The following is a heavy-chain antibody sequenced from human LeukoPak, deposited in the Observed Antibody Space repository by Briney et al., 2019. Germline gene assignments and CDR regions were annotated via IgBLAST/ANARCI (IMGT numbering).Heavy chain of an antibody. CDR3: ARSPGDSSGYPYESFDI. V-gene: IGHV5-51*01. J-gene: IGHJ3*02. CDR2: IYPGDSDT. D-gene: IGHD3-22*01. Sequence: GESLNISCKGPGYIFPDYWVGWVRQVPGKGLEWMGIIYPGDSDTRYSPSFQGQVTISADKSITTAYLQWSSLKASDTAMYYCARSPGDSSGYPYESFDIWGQGTMVTVSS. CDR1: GYIFPDYW.